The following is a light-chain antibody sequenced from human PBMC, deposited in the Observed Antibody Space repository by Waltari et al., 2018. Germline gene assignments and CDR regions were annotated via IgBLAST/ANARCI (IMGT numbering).Light chain of an antibody. CDR2: DAS. CDR1: QSVGGSY. V-gene: IGKV3-20*01. J-gene: IGKJ1*01. Sequence: ELVLTQSPGPLSLSPGERATLSCRASQSVGGSYLAWYQQKPGQAPRLLIYDASSPATGIPVRFSGSGSGTDFTLTISRLEPEDFAVYYCLQYGRSPKTFGQGTKVEIK. CDR3: LQYGRSPKT.